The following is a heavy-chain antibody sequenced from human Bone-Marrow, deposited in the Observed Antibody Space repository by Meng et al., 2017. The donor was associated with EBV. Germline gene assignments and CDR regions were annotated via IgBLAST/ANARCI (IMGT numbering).Heavy chain of an antibody. Sequence: QVQLVQSGAEVKMPGASVKVSCKASGYTFTSYAMHWVRQAPGQRLEWMGWINAGNGNTKYSQKFQGRVTITRDTSASTAYMELSSLRSEDTAVYYCARADYGDRQFYFDDWGQGPLGTVVS. V-gene: IGHV1-3*01. D-gene: IGHD4-17*01. J-gene: IGHJ4*02. CDR3: ARADYGDRQFYFDD. CDR2: INAGNGNT. CDR1: GYTFTSYA.